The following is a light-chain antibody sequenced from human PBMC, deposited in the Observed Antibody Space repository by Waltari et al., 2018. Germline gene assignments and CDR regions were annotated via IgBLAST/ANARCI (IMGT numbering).Light chain of an antibody. CDR3: LLFYSGAQV. J-gene: IGLJ3*02. Sequence: QAVVTQEPSLTVSPVGTVTLTCGSSTGAVTSGQFPSWTQQKPGQAPRTLLYATSNGHSLTPARFSGSLLGGKAALPLSGAQPEDEAEYYCLLFYSGAQVFGGGTKLTVL. CDR1: TGAVTSGQF. V-gene: IGLV7-46*01. CDR2: ATS.